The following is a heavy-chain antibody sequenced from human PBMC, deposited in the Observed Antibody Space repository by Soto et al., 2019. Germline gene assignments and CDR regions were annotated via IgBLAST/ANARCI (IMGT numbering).Heavy chain of an antibody. J-gene: IGHJ4*02. Sequence: QVQLVQSGAEEKKPGASVKVSCKASGYTFTSYAMHWVRQAPGQRLEWMGWINAGNGNTKYSQKYQGRVTITRDTTESTAYIELSSLRSEDTDVYYCARAWVVVTAPDYWGQGTLVTVSS. CDR2: INAGNGNT. D-gene: IGHD2-21*02. V-gene: IGHV1-3*05. CDR3: ARAWVVVTAPDY. CDR1: GYTFTSYA.